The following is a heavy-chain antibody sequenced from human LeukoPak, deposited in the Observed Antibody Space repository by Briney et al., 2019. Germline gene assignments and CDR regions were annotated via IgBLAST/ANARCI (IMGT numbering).Heavy chain of an antibody. J-gene: IGHJ3*02. CDR1: GDSVSSNSAA. CDR2: TYYRSKLYN. Sequence: SQTLSLTCAISGDSVSSNSAAWNWIRQSPSRGLEWLGRTYYRSKLYNDYAVSVKSRITINPDTSKNQFSLQLNSVTPEDTAVYYCARAYYYDSSGYYYEVCDAFDIWGQGTMVTVSS. D-gene: IGHD3-22*01. CDR3: ARAYYYDSSGYYYEVCDAFDI. V-gene: IGHV6-1*01.